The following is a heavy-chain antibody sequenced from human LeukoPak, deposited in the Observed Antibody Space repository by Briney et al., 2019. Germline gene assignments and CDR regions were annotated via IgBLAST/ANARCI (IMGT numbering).Heavy chain of an antibody. D-gene: IGHD3-22*01. V-gene: IGHV3-9*01. CDR2: TSWNSGLI. CDR3: ARDLRLYDTSGGFDC. CDR1: GFTFDDYA. Sequence: QPGGSLRLSCAASGFTFDDYAMHWVRQAPGKGLEWVSGTSWNSGLITYADSVKGRFTISRDNAKNSLNLQMNSLRGEDTAIYYCARDLRLYDTSGGFDCWGQGTLVTVSS. J-gene: IGHJ4*02.